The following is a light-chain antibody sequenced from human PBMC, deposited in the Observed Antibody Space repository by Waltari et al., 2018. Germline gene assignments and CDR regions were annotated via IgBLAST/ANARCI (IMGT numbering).Light chain of an antibody. V-gene: IGKV1-27*01. CDR1: QGISNS. Sequence: DIQMTQSPPSLSASVGDRVTITCRASQGISNSLAWYQQKPGRAPNLLIHSASILQSGVPSRFSGSGSGTDFTLGISSLQPEDVATYYGQKYISAPWTFGQGTKVEIK. J-gene: IGKJ1*01. CDR3: QKYISAPWT. CDR2: SAS.